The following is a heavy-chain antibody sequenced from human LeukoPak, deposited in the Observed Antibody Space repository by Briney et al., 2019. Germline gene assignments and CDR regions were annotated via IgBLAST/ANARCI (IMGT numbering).Heavy chain of an antibody. CDR2: IKSDGTA. CDR1: GLIFSSAW. CDR3: ARDGSYKLDY. V-gene: IGHV3-74*01. Sequence: GGSLRLSCAASGLIFSSAWMHWVRQTPGKGLVWISRIKSDGTATYADSVRGRFTISRDNAKNTLYLQMNNLRADDTGIYYCARDGSYKLDYWGQGALVTVSS. J-gene: IGHJ4*02. D-gene: IGHD1-26*01.